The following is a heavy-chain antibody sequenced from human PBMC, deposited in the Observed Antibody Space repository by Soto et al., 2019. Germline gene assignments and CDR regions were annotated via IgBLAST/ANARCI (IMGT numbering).Heavy chain of an antibody. CDR2: INPNSGGT. V-gene: IGHV1-2*02. D-gene: IGHD2-2*01. CDR3: ARGVPAANYYYYGMDV. Sequence: QVQLVQSGAEVKKPGASVKVSCKASGYTFTGYYMHWVLQAPGQGLEWMGWINPNSGGTNYAQKFQGRVTMTRDTSISTAYMELSRLRSDDTAVYYCARGVPAANYYYYGMDVWGQGTTVTVSS. CDR1: GYTFTGYY. J-gene: IGHJ6*02.